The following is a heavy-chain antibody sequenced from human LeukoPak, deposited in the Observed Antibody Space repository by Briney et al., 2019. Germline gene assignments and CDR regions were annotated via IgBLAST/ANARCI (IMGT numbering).Heavy chain of an antibody. CDR2: LCASGTNT. CDR1: GFIFSTYA. CDR3: ARLVGTGATPTDY. Sequence: VGSLRLSRADPGFIFSTYAMTSVPPAPGERVGWVSDLCASGTNTDYAGSVNGRFTISRDNSKNTVSLQMNSRRAEDTAIYYCARLVGTGATPTDYWGQGTLVTVSS. V-gene: IGHV3-23*01. D-gene: IGHD1-1*01. J-gene: IGHJ4*02.